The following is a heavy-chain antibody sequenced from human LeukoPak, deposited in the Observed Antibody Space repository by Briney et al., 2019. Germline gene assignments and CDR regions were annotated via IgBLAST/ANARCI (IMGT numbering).Heavy chain of an antibody. J-gene: IGHJ6*03. D-gene: IGHD2-2*01. Sequence: ASVKVSCKTSTYSLPTYGITWVRQAPGQGLEWMGWISSYNGNTHYAQNFQGRLSLTTDTSTNTAYLELRGLRSNDTAVYFCARPAKGAYFYYYMDGWGQGSTVTVSS. CDR2: ISSYNGNT. CDR3: ARPAKGAYFYYYMDG. CDR1: TYSLPTYG. V-gene: IGHV1-18*01.